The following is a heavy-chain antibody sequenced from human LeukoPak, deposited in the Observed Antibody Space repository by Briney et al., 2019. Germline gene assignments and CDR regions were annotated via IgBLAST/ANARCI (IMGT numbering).Heavy chain of an antibody. D-gene: IGHD6-19*01. J-gene: IGHJ4*02. CDR2: IYSGGTT. CDR1: GFTVSSNY. CDR3: ARVIRSSGWYVDY. Sequence: GGSLRLSCAASGFTVSSNYMSWVRQAPGKGLEWVSVIYSGGTTYYADSVKGRFTISRDNSKNTLYLQVNSLKAEDTAVYYCARVIRSSGWYVDYWGQGTLVTVSS. V-gene: IGHV3-53*01.